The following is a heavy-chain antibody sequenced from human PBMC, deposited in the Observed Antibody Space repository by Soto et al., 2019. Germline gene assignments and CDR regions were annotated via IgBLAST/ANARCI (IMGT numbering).Heavy chain of an antibody. CDR3: ARSGGLDD. D-gene: IGHD3-10*01. J-gene: IGHJ4*02. Sequence: QVQLVQSGAEVKKPGASVKVSCKASGYSFTSYAIHWVRQAPGQGLECMGWINATNGNTRYSQQFHVRVTITRDTSATTAYMDLSSLTSEDTAVYSCARSGGLDDLGKGTLITVSS. CDR2: INATNGNT. V-gene: IGHV1-3*01. CDR1: GYSFTSYA.